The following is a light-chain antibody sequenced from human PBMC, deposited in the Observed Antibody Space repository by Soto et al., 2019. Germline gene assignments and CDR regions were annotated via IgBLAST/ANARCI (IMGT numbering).Light chain of an antibody. J-gene: IGKJ1*01. CDR1: QSVSSN. CDR2: GAS. V-gene: IGKV3-15*01. Sequence: EIGMTQYPATLSVSPGERATLSCRASQSVSSNLAWYQQKPGQAPRLLIYGASTRATGIPARFSGSGSGTEFTLTISSLQPDDFATYCCQHYNSYSEAFGQGTKVDI. CDR3: QHYNSYSEA.